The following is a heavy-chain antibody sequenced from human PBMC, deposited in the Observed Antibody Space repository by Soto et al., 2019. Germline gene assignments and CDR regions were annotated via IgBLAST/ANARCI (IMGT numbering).Heavy chain of an antibody. Sequence: EVQLVESGGGSVQPGGSLRLSCAGSGFTGSLNYMTWVRQAPGKGLEWVSLIYVNGNTYYADSVKGRFTISRDSSKNTRYIQRDSLIAEDTAVYYCARNYYVSGSYAPWIGPRVHGTQVKLSS. CDR2: IYVNGNT. CDR1: GFTGSLNY. V-gene: IGHV3-66*01. CDR3: ARNYYVSGSYAPWIGP. J-gene: IGHJ5*02. D-gene: IGHD3-10*01.